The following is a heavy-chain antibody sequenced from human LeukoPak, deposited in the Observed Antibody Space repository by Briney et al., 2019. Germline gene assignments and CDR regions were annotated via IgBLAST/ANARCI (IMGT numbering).Heavy chain of an antibody. CDR3: AADPNGWELPNDY. Sequence: GTSVKVSCKASGFTFTSSAVQWVRQARGQRLEWIGWIVVGSGNTNYAQKFQERVTITRDTSTSAAYMELSSLRSEDTAVYYCAADPNGWELPNDYWGQGTLVTVSS. CDR1: GFTFTSSA. D-gene: IGHD1-26*01. J-gene: IGHJ4*02. CDR2: IVVGSGNT. V-gene: IGHV1-58*01.